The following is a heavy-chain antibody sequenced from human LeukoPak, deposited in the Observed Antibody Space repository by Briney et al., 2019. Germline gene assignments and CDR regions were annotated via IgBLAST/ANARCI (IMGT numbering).Heavy chain of an antibody. CDR1: GGSISSGSYY. D-gene: IGHD2-21*02. CDR2: IYTSGST. J-gene: IGHJ4*02. CDR3: ARARFVVTAIRGDPAYYFDY. V-gene: IGHV4-61*02. Sequence: SETLSLTCTVSGGSISSGSYYWSWIRQPAGKGLEWIGRIYTSGSTNYNPSLKSRVTISVDTSKNQFSLKLSSVTAADTAVYYCARARFVVTAIRGDPAYYFDYGGQGTLVTVS.